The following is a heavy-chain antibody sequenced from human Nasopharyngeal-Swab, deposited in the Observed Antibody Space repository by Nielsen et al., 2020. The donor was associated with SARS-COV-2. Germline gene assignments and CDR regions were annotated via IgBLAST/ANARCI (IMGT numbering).Heavy chain of an antibody. CDR3: ARQDSSAYYYVFNY. CDR1: GFTLSSYA. Sequence: GESLKISCAASGFTLSSYAMNWVRQAPGKGLEWVAFIRYDGSDYYYADSVEGRFTISRDNSKNTLYLQLNSLRAEDTAVYYCARQDSSAYYYVFNYWGQGTLVTVSS. J-gene: IGHJ4*02. CDR2: IRYDGSDY. D-gene: IGHD3-22*01. V-gene: IGHV3-30*02.